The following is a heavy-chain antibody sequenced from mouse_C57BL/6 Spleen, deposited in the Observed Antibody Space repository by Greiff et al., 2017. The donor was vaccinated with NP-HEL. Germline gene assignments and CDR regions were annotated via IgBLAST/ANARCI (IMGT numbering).Heavy chain of an antibody. CDR3: ASNNYGYDEGFAY. CDR1: GYSITSGYY. V-gene: IGHV3-6*01. CDR2: ISYDGSN. D-gene: IGHD2-2*01. Sequence: EVKVEESGPGLVKPSQSLSLTCSVTGYSITSGYYWNWIRQFPGNKLEWMGYISYDGSNNYNPSLKNRISITRDTSKNQFFLKLNSVTTEDTATYYCASNNYGYDEGFAYWGQGTLVTVSA. J-gene: IGHJ3*01.